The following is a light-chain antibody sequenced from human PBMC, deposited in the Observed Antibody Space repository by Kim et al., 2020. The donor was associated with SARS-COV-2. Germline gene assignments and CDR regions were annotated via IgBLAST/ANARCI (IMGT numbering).Light chain of an antibody. CDR2: AAS. J-gene: IGKJ4*01. V-gene: IGKV1-8*01. CDR3: QQYYSYLT. CDR1: QGISSY. Sequence: AIRMTQSPSSFSASTGDRVTITCRASQGISSYLAWYQQKPGKAPKLLIYAASTLQSGVPSRFSGSGSGTDFTLTISCLQSEDFATYYCQQYYSYLTFGGGTKLEI.